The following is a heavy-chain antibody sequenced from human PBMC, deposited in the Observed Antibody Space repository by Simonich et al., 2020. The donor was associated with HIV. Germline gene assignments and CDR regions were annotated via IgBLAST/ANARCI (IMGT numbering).Heavy chain of an antibody. CDR2: IYYSGRT. J-gene: IGHJ4*02. Sequence: QLQLQESGPGLVKPSETLSLTCTVSGFSISINSYFWGWIRQPPGKGLEWIGSIYYSGRTYYNPSPKSRVTISVESSKNQFSLKLSSVTAADTAVYYCARAGYSGYDFDYWGQGTLVTVSS. CDR3: ARAGYSGYDFDY. D-gene: IGHD5-12*01. CDR1: GFSISINSYF. V-gene: IGHV4-39*01.